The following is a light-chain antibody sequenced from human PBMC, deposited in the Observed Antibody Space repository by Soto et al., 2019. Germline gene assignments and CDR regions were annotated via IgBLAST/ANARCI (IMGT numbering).Light chain of an antibody. CDR2: TAS. V-gene: IGKV1-39*01. CDR1: QSIGTY. CDR3: QQRYSIPGT. Sequence: DIQMTQSPSSLSASVGDRVTITCRASQSIGTYLNWYQHKPGRDPKLLIYTASTWPTGVPARFSGSGSATDFTLTIISLQPEDFATYYCQQRYSIPGTFGQGTKLEIK. J-gene: IGKJ2*01.